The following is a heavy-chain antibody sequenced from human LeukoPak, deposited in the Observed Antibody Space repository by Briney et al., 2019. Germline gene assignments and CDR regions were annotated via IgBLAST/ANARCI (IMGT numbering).Heavy chain of an antibody. CDR2: INPSGGNT. CDR3: ARDAIAAAGSFDY. J-gene: IGHJ4*02. CDR1: GYTFTSYY. V-gene: IGHV1-46*01. Sequence: ASVKVSCKASGYTFTSYYMHWVRQAPGQGLEWMGLINPSGGNTRYAQKFQGRDTMTRDTSTTTVYMELSSLRSEDTAVYYCARDAIAAAGSFDYWGQGTLVIVSS. D-gene: IGHD6-13*01.